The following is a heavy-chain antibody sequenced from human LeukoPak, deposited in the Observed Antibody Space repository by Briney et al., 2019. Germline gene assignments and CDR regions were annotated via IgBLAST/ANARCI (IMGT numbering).Heavy chain of an antibody. D-gene: IGHD6-19*01. CDR1: GYTFTSYG. CDR2: ISAYNGNT. Sequence: GASVKVSCKASGYTFTSYGNRWVRQAPGQGLEWMGWISAYNGNTNYAQKLQGRVPMTTDTSTSTAYIELRSLPSDDTAVYSRARLPHSSGWSGEDYFDYWGQGTLVTVSS. CDR3: ARLPHSSGWSGEDYFDY. J-gene: IGHJ4*02. V-gene: IGHV1-18*01.